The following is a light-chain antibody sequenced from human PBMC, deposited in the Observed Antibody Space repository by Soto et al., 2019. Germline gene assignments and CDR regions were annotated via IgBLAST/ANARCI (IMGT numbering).Light chain of an antibody. Sequence: QSALTQPASVSGSPGQSITISCSGISPDFGVSWYQHFPGKAPKLLIFEVSNRPSGVSTRFSGSKSGNMAFLTISGLQSEDEGLYDCSSYSSTTTLFGGGTQLTVL. J-gene: IGLJ2*01. CDR2: EVS. V-gene: IGLV2-14*01. CDR3: SSYSSTTTL. CDR1: SPDFG.